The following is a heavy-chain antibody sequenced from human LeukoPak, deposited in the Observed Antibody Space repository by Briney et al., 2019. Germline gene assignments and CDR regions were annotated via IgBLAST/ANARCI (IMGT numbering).Heavy chain of an antibody. CDR2: INPSGGST. J-gene: IGHJ5*02. V-gene: IGHV1-46*01. CDR1: GYTFTSYY. Sequence: ASVKVSCKASGYTFTSYYMHWVRQAPGQGLEWMGIINPSGGSTSYAQKFQGRVTMTRDTSTSTVYMELSSLRSEDTAIYYCARGENWGWLRGTWFDPWGQGTLVTVSS. CDR3: ARGENWGWLRGTWFDP. D-gene: IGHD7-27*01.